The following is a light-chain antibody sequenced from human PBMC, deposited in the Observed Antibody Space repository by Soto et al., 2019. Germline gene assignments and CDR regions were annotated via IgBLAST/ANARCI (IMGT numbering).Light chain of an antibody. CDR3: SSYAGDHNYVV. Sequence: QSALTQPPSASGSPGQSVTISCTGSSSDVGGYNYVSWYQQYPGKAPKLMISEVSKRPSGVPDRFSGSKSGNTASLTVSRLQADDEAEYYCSSYAGDHNYVVFGGGTQVTVL. V-gene: IGLV2-8*01. CDR2: EVS. J-gene: IGLJ2*01. CDR1: SSDVGGYNY.